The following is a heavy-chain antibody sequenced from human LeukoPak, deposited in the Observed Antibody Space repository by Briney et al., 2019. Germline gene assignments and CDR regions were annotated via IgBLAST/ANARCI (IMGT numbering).Heavy chain of an antibody. CDR3: ARTLRRLLWFGESYYYYGMDV. Sequence: GESLKISCKGFGYSFTSYWIGWVRQMPGKGLEWMGIIYPGDSDTRYSPSFQGQVTISADKSISTAYLQWSSLKASDTAMYYCARTLRRLLWFGESYYYYGMDVWGQGTTVTVSS. CDR1: GYSFTSYW. D-gene: IGHD3-10*01. V-gene: IGHV5-51*01. J-gene: IGHJ6*02. CDR2: IYPGDSDT.